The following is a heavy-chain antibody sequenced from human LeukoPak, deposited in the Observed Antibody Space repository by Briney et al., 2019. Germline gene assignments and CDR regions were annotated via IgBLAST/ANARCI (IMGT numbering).Heavy chain of an antibody. V-gene: IGHV3-66*01. J-gene: IGHJ4*02. CDR1: GFTVASNT. CDR3: ARGGSYFDISGYYFY. Sequence: GGSRRLSCAASGFTVASNTMSWVRQAPGKGLEWVSIIYSGGSTSYADSVKCRFTISRDNSKNTLYLQMNSLRTEDTAVYYCARGGSYFDISGYYFYWGQGTLVTVSS. D-gene: IGHD3-22*01. CDR2: IYSGGST.